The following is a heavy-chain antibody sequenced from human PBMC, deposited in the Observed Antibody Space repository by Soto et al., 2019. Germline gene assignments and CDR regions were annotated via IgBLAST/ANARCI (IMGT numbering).Heavy chain of an antibody. CDR2: IYYSGST. D-gene: IGHD4-17*01. Sequence: TLSLTCTVSSVSIRSGGYYFSWIRQQPGKGLEWIGYIYYSGSTYYNPSLKSRVTISVDTSKNQFSLKLSSVTAADTAVYYCATTPHYGDYFGFGAFDIWGQGTMVTVSS. CDR1: SVSIRSGGYY. J-gene: IGHJ3*02. V-gene: IGHV4-31*03. CDR3: ATTPHYGDYFGFGAFDI.